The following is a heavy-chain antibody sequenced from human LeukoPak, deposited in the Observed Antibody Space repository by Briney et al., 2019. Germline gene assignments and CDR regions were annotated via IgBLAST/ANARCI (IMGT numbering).Heavy chain of an antibody. CDR1: GFTFSSYW. D-gene: IGHD1-26*01. J-gene: IGHJ4*02. V-gene: IGHV3-7*01. Sequence: GGSLRLSCAASGFTFSSYWMTWVRQAPGKGPEWVANIKQDGSEKYYVDSVKGRFTISRDNAKNSLYLQMDSLRAEDTAVYYCARVSVGGFDYWGQGTLVTVSS. CDR2: IKQDGSEK. CDR3: ARVSVGGFDY.